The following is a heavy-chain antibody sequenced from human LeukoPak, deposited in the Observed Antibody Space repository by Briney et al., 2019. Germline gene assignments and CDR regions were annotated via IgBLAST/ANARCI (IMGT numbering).Heavy chain of an antibody. Sequence: GGSLRLSCAASGFTFSSYGMHWVRQAPGKGLEWVAFIRYDGSNKYYADSVKGRSTISRDNAKNSLYLQMNSLRAEDTALYYCAKDRQYYYDSSGYFDIWGQGTMVTVSS. CDR2: IRYDGSNK. CDR3: AKDRQYYYDSSGYFDI. J-gene: IGHJ3*02. D-gene: IGHD3-22*01. V-gene: IGHV3-30*02. CDR1: GFTFSSYG.